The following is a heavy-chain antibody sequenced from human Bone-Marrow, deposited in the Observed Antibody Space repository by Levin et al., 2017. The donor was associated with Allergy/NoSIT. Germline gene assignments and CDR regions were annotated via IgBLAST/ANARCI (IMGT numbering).Heavy chain of an antibody. Sequence: SETLSLTCNVSGASFDIYYWNWIRQPPGKGLEWIGEIKYSGNTNYNPSLKSRIAMLIDTSRNHFSLKLNSVIAADTAVYYWARGRRADGSRSYYTAYWGQGALVTVSS. CDR3: ARGRRADGSRSYYTAY. J-gene: IGHJ4*02. V-gene: IGHV4-34*01. CDR2: IKYSGNT. D-gene: IGHD3-10*01. CDR1: GASFDIYY.